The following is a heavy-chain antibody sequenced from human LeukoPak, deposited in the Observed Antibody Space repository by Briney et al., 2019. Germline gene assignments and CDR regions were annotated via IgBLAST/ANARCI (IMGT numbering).Heavy chain of an antibody. CDR1: GFTFSSSG. CDR2: IRYDGSNT. Sequence: GRSLGLSRAASGFTFSSSGMDCVSQHAGKWLGWVAFIRYDGSNTYYADSVKGPFTISRDNSKNTLCLPMNRLRAEAHAVYYCAEDAGTVSPRVSYFDYWGQGTLVTVSS. J-gene: IGHJ4*02. CDR3: AEDAGTVSPRVSYFDY. V-gene: IGHV3-30*02. D-gene: IGHD4-17*01.